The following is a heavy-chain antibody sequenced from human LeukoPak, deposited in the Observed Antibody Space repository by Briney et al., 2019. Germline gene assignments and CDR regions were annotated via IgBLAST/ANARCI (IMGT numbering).Heavy chain of an antibody. J-gene: IGHJ4*02. Sequence: PGGSLRLSCAASGFTFSSYGMHWVRQAPGKGLEWVAVISYDGSNKYYADSVKGRFTISRDNSKNSLYLQMNSLRAEDTAVYYCARSSSVADYWGQGTLVTVSS. CDR3: ARSSSVADY. V-gene: IGHV3-30*03. D-gene: IGHD6-19*01. CDR2: ISYDGSNK. CDR1: GFTFSSYG.